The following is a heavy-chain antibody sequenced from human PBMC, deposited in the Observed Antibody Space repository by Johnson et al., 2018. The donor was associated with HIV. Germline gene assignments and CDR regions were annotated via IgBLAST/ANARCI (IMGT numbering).Heavy chain of an antibody. Sequence: QVQLVESGGGVVRPGGSLRLSCAASGFTFSDYYMSWIRQAPGKGLEWVSYISGSGSYRDYSDSVKGRFTISRDNAKNSLYLQMNSLRAEDTALYYCAKERNSIGVLVAATPRRDFDMWGQGTMVTVSS. CDR1: GFTFSDYY. CDR3: AKERNSIGVLVAATPRRDFDM. D-gene: IGHD2-15*01. CDR2: ISGSGSYR. V-gene: IGHV3-11*01. J-gene: IGHJ3*02.